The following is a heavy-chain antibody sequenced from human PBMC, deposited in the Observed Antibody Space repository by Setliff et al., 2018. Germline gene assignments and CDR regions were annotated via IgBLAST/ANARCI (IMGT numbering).Heavy chain of an antibody. D-gene: IGHD3-16*01. CDR2: MNPERDNT. J-gene: IGHJ4*02. CDR1: GYSFISYD. CDR3: VRNPLGPEASTPGGY. V-gene: IGHV1-8*01. Sequence: GASVQVSCKASGYSFISYDINWVRQAPGQGLGWMGWMNPERDNTGYAQKFQGRVTMTGHASINTAYMELTSLTSEDTAVYYCVRNPLGPEASTPGGYWGQGTLVTVSS.